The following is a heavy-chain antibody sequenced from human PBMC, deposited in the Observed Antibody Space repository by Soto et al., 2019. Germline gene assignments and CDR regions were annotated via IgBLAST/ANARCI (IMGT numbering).Heavy chain of an antibody. CDR1: GGSISSYY. D-gene: IGHD5-12*01. J-gene: IGHJ4*02. V-gene: IGHV4-59*07. CDR3: ARGRWLQLIYFDY. Sequence: PSDTLSITCTVSGGSISSYYWSWIRQPPGKGLEWIGCIYYSGSTNYNPSLKSRVIISVDTSKNQFSLNLRSVTAADTAVYYCARGRWLQLIYFDYWGQRTLVTVYS. CDR2: IYYSGST.